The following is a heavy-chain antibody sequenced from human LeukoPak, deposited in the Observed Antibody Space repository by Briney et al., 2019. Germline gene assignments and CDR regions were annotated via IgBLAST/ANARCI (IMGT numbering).Heavy chain of an antibody. D-gene: IGHD1-14*01. J-gene: IGHJ4*02. CDR2: LYSDGNT. CDR1: GFAVITND. CDR3: ARGVEPLAANTLAY. Sequence: PGGSLTLSCAASGFAVITNDMTWVRQAPGKGLEWVSVLYSDGNTKYADSVQGRFTISRDNSKNTLYLEMNSLSPDDTAAYYCARGVEPLAANTLAYWGQGTLVTVSS. V-gene: IGHV3-53*01.